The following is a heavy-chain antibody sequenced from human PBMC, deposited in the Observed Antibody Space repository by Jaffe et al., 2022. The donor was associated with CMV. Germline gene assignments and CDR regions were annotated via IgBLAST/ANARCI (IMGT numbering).Heavy chain of an antibody. Sequence: QVQLVQSGAEVKKPGSSVKVSCKASGGTFSSYAISWVRQAPGQGLEWMGRIIPILGIANYAQKFQGRVTITADKSTSTAYMELSSLRSEDTAVYYCARVLGYCSSTSCYAGGWFDPWGQGTLVTVSS. CDR2: IIPILGIA. V-gene: IGHV1-69*09. D-gene: IGHD2-2*01. J-gene: IGHJ5*02. CDR1: GGTFSSYA. CDR3: ARVLGYCSSTSCYAGGWFDP.